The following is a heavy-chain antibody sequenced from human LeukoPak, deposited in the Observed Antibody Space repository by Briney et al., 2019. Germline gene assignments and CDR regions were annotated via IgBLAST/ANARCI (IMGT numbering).Heavy chain of an antibody. D-gene: IGHD5-12*01. Sequence: ASVKVSCKASGGTFSSYAISWVRQAPGQGLEWMGGIIPIFGTANYAQKFQGRVTITADESTSTAYMELSSLRSEDTAVYYCAREDIVATIGVLTSYYGMDVWGQGTTVTVSS. CDR2: IIPIFGTA. J-gene: IGHJ6*02. V-gene: IGHV1-69*13. CDR3: AREDIVATIGVLTSYYGMDV. CDR1: GGTFSSYA.